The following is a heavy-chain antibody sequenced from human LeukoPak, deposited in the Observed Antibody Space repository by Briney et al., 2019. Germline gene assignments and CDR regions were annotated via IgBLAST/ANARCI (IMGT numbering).Heavy chain of an antibody. Sequence: GGSLRLSCAASGFTFSDSCMSWIRQAPGKGLEWVSYITSSSSYTNYADSPKGRFTISRDNAKNSLYLQMNSLRAEDTAVYYCARGWFDPWGQGTLVIVSP. V-gene: IGHV3-11*06. CDR3: ARGWFDP. CDR1: GFTFSDSC. CDR2: ITSSSSYT. J-gene: IGHJ5*02.